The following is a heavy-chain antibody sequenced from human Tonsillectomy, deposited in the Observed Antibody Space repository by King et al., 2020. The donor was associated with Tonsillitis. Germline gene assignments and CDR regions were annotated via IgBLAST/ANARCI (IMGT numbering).Heavy chain of an antibody. D-gene: IGHD2-21*02. CDR2: IYPGDSDT. V-gene: IGHV5-51*01. J-gene: IGHJ6*02. CDR3: ARLDAHLQIPTVVTGPYFYYYGLDV. Sequence: QLVQSGAEVKKPGESLKISCKGSGYSFTNYWIAWVRQMPGKGLEWMGIIYPGDSDTRYSPSFQGQVTISADKSIRTAYLQWSSLKASDTAIYYCARLDAHLQIPTVVTGPYFYYYGLDVWGQGTTVTVSS. CDR1: GYSFTNYW.